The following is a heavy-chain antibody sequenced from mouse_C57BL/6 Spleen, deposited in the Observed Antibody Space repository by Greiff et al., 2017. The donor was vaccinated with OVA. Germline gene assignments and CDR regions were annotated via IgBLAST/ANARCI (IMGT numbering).Heavy chain of an antibody. Sequence: QVQLQQPGAELVKPGASVKLSCKASGYTFTSYWMHWVKQRPGQGLEWIGMIHPNSGSTNYNEKFKSKATLTVDKSSSTAYMQLSSLTSEDSAVYYCARSAPTDYSTPFAYWGQGTLVTVSA. CDR3: ARSAPTDYSTPFAY. V-gene: IGHV1-64*01. D-gene: IGHD2-5*01. J-gene: IGHJ3*01. CDR2: IHPNSGST. CDR1: GYTFTSYW.